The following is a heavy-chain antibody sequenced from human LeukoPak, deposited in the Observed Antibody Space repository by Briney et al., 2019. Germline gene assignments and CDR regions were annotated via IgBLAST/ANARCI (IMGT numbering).Heavy chain of an antibody. CDR3: AKSMSFGEFLSPLDY. V-gene: IGHV3-23*01. Sequence: GGSLRLSCSASGFTISSYAMSWVRQAPGKGLEWVSTISGGGGSIYYADSVKGRFTVSRDNSKNTLYLQMNSLRAEDTAVYYCAKSMSFGEFLSPLDYWGQGTLVTVSS. CDR1: GFTISSYA. J-gene: IGHJ4*02. D-gene: IGHD3-10*01. CDR2: ISGGGGSI.